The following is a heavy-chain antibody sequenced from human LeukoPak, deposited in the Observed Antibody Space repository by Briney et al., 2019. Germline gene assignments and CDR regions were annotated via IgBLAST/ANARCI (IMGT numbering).Heavy chain of an antibody. CDR1: GGSISSHY. J-gene: IGHJ3*02. CDR2: IYYSGST. CDR3: ARARDYDILTGYYNGAFDI. Sequence: PSETLSLTCTVSGGSISSHYWSWIRQPPGKGLEWIGYIYYSGSTNYNPSLKSRVTISVDTSKNQFSLKLSSVTAAGTAVYYCARARDYDILTGYYNGAFDIWGQGTMVTVSS. D-gene: IGHD3-9*01. V-gene: IGHV4-59*11.